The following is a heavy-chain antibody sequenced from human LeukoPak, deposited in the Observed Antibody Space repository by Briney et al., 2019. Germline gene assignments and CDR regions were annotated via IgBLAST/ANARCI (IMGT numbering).Heavy chain of an antibody. J-gene: IGHJ4*02. Sequence: PGGSLRLSCAASGFTFSSYWMNWARQAPGKGLEWVASINHNGNVNYYVDSVKGRFTISRDNAKNSLYLQMSNLRAEDTAVYYRARDGFGTGSNWGQGTLVTVSS. CDR1: GFTFSSYW. D-gene: IGHD3-16*01. V-gene: IGHV3-7*03. CDR2: INHNGNVN. CDR3: ARDGFGTGSN.